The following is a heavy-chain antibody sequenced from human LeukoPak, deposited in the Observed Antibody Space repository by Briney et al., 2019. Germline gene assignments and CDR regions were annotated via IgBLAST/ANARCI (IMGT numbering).Heavy chain of an antibody. Sequence: GALRLSCAASGFMFSDYYMGWIRQAPGKGLEWVSYISGAGDSINYADSVKGRFTISRDNAKNSLYLQMDSLTADDTAVYFCACLRGPSDYWGQGTLVTVSS. D-gene: IGHD4-17*01. CDR1: GFMFSDYY. J-gene: IGHJ4*02. V-gene: IGHV3-11*01. CDR3: ACLRGPSDY. CDR2: ISGAGDSI.